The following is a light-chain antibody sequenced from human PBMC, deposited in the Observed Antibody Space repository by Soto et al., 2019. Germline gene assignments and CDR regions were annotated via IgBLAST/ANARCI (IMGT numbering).Light chain of an antibody. V-gene: IGKV2-28*01. CDR3: LQPLQTPWT. Sequence: DIVMTQSPLSLPVTPGEPASISCRSSQSLLHRNGHNYLDWYVQQPGQSPQLLIYLGSNLPSGVPDGFGRGGSGTDFTLKISRVEAEDVGVYYFLQPLQTPWTLGQGNKVEI. CDR1: QSLLHRNGHNY. J-gene: IGKJ1*01. CDR2: LGS.